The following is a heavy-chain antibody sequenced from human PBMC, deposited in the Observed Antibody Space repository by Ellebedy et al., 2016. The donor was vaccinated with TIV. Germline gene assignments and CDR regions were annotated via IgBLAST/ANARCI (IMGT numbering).Heavy chain of an antibody. Sequence: GESLKISCKGSGYSFTSYWIGWVRQMPGKGLEWMGIIYPGESDTRYSPYFQGQVTISADKSITTAYLQWSSLKASDTAMYYCARREDYYDSSGYYSQILDYWGQGTLVTVSS. CDR1: GYSFTSYW. V-gene: IGHV5-51*01. CDR3: ARREDYYDSSGYYSQILDY. J-gene: IGHJ4*02. CDR2: IYPGESDT. D-gene: IGHD3-22*01.